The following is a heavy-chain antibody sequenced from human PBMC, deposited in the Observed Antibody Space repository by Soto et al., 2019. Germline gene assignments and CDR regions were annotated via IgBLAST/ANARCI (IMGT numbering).Heavy chain of an antibody. CDR2: IYPGDSDT. CDR1: GYSFTSYW. CDR3: ASRGDYDSSGYYDNYYYYYGMDV. D-gene: IGHD3-22*01. J-gene: IGHJ6*02. Sequence: HGESLKISCKGSGYSFTSYWIGWVRQMPGKGLEWMGIIYPGDSDTRYSPSFQGQVTISADKSISTAYLQWSSLKASDTAMYYCASRGDYDSSGYYDNYYYYYGMDVWGQGTTVTVSS. V-gene: IGHV5-51*01.